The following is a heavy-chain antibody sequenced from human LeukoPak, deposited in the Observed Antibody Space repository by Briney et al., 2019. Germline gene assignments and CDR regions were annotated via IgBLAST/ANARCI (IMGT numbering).Heavy chain of an antibody. CDR3: AKKTAKGEGAFDI. D-gene: IGHD3-16*01. Sequence: PGGSLRLSCAASGFTFSSYGMSWVRQAPGKGLEWVSAISGSGGSTYYADSVKGRFTISRDNSKNTLYLQMNSLRAEDTAVYYCAKKTAKGEGAFDIWGQGTMVTVSS. J-gene: IGHJ3*02. CDR1: GFTFSSYG. CDR2: ISGSGGST. V-gene: IGHV3-23*01.